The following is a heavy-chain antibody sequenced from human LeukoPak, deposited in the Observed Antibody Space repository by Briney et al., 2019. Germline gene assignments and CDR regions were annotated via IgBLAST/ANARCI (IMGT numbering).Heavy chain of an antibody. V-gene: IGHV1-8*01. D-gene: IGHD5-12*01. CDR2: MNPNGGNT. Sequence: ASVKVSCKASGYTFTSYDINWVRQATGQGLEWMGWMNPNGGNTGYAQKFQGRVTMTRNTSISTAYMELSSLRSEDTAVYFCARARGYSGYHLIDYWAQGTLVTVPS. J-gene: IGHJ4*02. CDR1: GYTFTSYD. CDR3: ARARGYSGYHLIDY.